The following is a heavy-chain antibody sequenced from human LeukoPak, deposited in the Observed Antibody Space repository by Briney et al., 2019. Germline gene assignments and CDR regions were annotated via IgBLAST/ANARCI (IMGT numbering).Heavy chain of an antibody. CDR1: GFTFSRYA. D-gene: IGHD4/OR15-4a*01. CDR2: ITGSAART. Sequence: YPGGSLRLSCAASGFTFSRYAMTWVRQAPGKGLEWVSSITGSAARTYYADSVKGRFTISRDNSKNTLYLQMSSLRAEDTALYYCAKHYGATSTWFDPWGLGTLVTVSS. CDR3: AKHYGATSTWFDP. J-gene: IGHJ5*02. V-gene: IGHV3-23*01.